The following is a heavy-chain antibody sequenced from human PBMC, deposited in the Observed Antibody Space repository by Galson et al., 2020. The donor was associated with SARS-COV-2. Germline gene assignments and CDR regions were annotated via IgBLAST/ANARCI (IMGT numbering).Heavy chain of an antibody. CDR1: GGSISSYY. CDR2: IYTSGST. Sequence: SETLSLTCTVSGGSISSYYWSWIRQPAGKGLEWIGRIYTSGSTNYNPSLKSRVTMSVDTSKNQFSLKLSSVTAADTAVYYCARDLGAAAGTRYYYYVMDVWGQGTTVTVSS. V-gene: IGHV4-4*07. J-gene: IGHJ6*02. D-gene: IGHD6-13*01. CDR3: ARDLGAAAGTRYYYYVMDV.